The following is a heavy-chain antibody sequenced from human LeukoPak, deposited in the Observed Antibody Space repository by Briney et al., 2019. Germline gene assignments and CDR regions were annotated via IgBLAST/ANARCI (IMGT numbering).Heavy chain of an antibody. CDR1: EFSVGSNY. V-gene: IGHV3-66*01. Sequence: GGSLRLSCAASEFSVGSNYMTWVRQAPGKGLEWVSLIYSGGSTYFADSVKGRFTISRDNSKNTLYLQMNSLRAEDTDVHYCARGGGAYYYDSMDYWGQGTLVTVSS. J-gene: IGHJ4*02. CDR2: IYSGGST. D-gene: IGHD3-22*01. CDR3: ARGGGAYYYDSMDY.